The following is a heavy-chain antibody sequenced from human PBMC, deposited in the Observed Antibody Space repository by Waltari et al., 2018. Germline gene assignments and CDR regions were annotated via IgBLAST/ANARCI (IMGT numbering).Heavy chain of an antibody. D-gene: IGHD1-1*01. CDR3: ATTIISPGAFDV. Sequence: QVQLVESGGGVVQSGGSLILSCAASGFTFSDRGMHWVRQAPGKGLEWVAFISYEGSDKVFGVSVKGRFTISRDNAKNTVSLLMNSLKSEDTAVYYCATTIISPGAFDVWGQGTMVSVSS. V-gene: IGHV3-30*03. J-gene: IGHJ3*01. CDR1: GFTFSDRG. CDR2: ISYEGSDK.